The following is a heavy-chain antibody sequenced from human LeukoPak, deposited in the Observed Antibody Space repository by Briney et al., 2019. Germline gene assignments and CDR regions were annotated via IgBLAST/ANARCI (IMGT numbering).Heavy chain of an antibody. Sequence: SGTQSLTCAVSVGSISSRTWRSWLRLPPGKGLEWIGEIFHSGSTNFNPSLKSRLTMSVDESKHEFSLKLTSVTAADTAVYYCAGDSIVSPQFDYWGQGTLVTVSS. J-gene: IGHJ4*02. CDR3: AGDSIVSPQFDY. D-gene: IGHD2-21*01. V-gene: IGHV4-4*02. CDR1: VGSISSRTW. CDR2: IFHSGST.